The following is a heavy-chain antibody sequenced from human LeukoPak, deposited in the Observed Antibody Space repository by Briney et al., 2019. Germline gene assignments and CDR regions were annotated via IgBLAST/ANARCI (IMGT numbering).Heavy chain of an antibody. Sequence: GGSLRLSSAASGFTFDDYGMSWVRQAPGKGLEWVSGINWNGGSTGYADSVKGRFTISRDNAKNSLYLQMNSLRAEDTALYYCARGIGSAVAGNHFDYWGQGTLVTVSS. J-gene: IGHJ4*02. V-gene: IGHV3-20*04. CDR1: GFTFDDYG. CDR3: ARGIGSAVAGNHFDY. CDR2: INWNGGST. D-gene: IGHD6-19*01.